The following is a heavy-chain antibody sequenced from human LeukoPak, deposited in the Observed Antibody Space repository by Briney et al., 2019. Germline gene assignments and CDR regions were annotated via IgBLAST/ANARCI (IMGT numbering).Heavy chain of an antibody. CDR1: GFTFSTYW. CDR3: VREEGY. V-gene: IGHV3-7*01. J-gene: IGHJ4*02. Sequence: GGSLKLSCAASGFTFSTYWMYWVRQAPGKGLEWVANIKQDGSHKYYVDSVKGRFTISRDNAKNSLYLQMNSLRVEDTAVYYCVREEGYWGQGTLVTVSS. CDR2: IKQDGSHK.